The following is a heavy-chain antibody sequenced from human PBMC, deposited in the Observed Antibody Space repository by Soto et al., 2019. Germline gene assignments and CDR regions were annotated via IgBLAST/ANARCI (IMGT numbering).Heavy chain of an antibody. D-gene: IGHD6-19*01. J-gene: IGHJ4*02. Sequence: PRESLKISCKSSGFTFSNYWIGWVRQMPGKGLEWMGIIYPHDSDTRYSPSFQGQVTISADKSISTAYLRWSSLRASDTAMYYRARLPPRAQFLVRYYFDYWGQGTLVTVSS. V-gene: IGHV5-51*01. CDR2: IYPHDSDT. CDR3: ARLPPRAQFLVRYYFDY. CDR1: GFTFSNYW.